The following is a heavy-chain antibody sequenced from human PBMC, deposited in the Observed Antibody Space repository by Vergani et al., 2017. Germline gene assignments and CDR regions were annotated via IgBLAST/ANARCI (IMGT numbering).Heavy chain of an antibody. CDR1: GGSITYGAFY. CDR3: ARCFRDEGRIYGGTVENWFDP. J-gene: IGHJ5*02. D-gene: IGHD2-15*01. CDR2: IYYSENK. Sequence: QLQLQESGPGLVKPSETLSLTCTVSGGSITYGAFYWGWIRQSPGKGLEWIGSIYYSENKFYNPSLESRVTLSIDTTKNQFSLKLKSVTGADTAVYYCARCFRDEGRIYGGTVENWFDPWGQGTLVTVSS. V-gene: IGHV4-39*01.